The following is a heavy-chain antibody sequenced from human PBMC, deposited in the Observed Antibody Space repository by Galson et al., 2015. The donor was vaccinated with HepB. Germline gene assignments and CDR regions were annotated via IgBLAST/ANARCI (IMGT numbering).Heavy chain of an antibody. V-gene: IGHV1-2*06. CDR2: INLNSGDT. J-gene: IGHJ4*02. D-gene: IGHD3-22*01. CDR1: GYTFTDYY. CDR3: VREEWGLLDY. Sequence: QSGAEVKKPGASVKVSCKASGYTFTDYYLHWVRQAPGQGLQWMGRINLNSGDTDYAQNFQGRVTMTRDTSIITAYMELSRLRSDDTAVYYCVREEWGLLDYWGQGTLVTVSS.